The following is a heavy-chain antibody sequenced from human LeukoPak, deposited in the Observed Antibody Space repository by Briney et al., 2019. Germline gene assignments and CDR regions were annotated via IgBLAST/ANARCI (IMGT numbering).Heavy chain of an antibody. CDR3: ARGSYSYGYRTYYFDY. J-gene: IGHJ4*02. V-gene: IGHV4-61*02. D-gene: IGHD5-18*01. CDR2: IYTSGST. Sequence: PSETLSLTCTVSGGSISSGSYYWSWIRQPAGKGLEWIGRIYTSGSTNYNPSLKSRVTISVDTSKNQFSLKLSSVTAADTAVYYCARGSYSYGYRTYYFDYWGQGTLVTVSS. CDR1: GGSISSGSYY.